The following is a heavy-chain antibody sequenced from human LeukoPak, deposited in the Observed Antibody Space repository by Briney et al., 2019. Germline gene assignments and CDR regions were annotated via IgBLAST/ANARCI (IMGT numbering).Heavy chain of an antibody. D-gene: IGHD2-15*01. CDR3: ARGESSYCSGGRYFGS. J-gene: IGHJ5*01. V-gene: IGHV3-11*04. Sequence: GGTLRLSCAASGFTFSDYYMSWIRQAPGKGLEWVSYISSGSSTIYYADSVKGRFTVSKDNGKKSLYLHMNSLRAEDTAMYYCARGESSYCSGGRYFGSWGQGTPVTVSS. CDR2: ISSGSSTI. CDR1: GFTFSDYY.